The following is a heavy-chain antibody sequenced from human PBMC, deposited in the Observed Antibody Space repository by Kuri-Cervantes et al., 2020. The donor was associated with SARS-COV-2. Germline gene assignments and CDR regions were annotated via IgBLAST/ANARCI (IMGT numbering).Heavy chain of an antibody. CDR2: ITHSSSYI. V-gene: IGHV3-21*06. Sequence: GGSLRLSCAASAFPFSTYSMHWVRQAPGKGLEWVSYITHSSSYIYYADSVKGRSTISRDNAKNSLYLQMNSLRVEDTAVYYCASDCSATSCYPYWGQGTLVTVSS. D-gene: IGHD2-2*01. J-gene: IGHJ4*02. CDR1: AFPFSTYS. CDR3: ASDCSATSCYPY.